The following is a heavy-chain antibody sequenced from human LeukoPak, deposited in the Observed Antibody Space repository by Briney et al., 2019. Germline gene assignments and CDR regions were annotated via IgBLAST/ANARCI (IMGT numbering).Heavy chain of an antibody. CDR1: GFTFSSYW. CDR3: ARVSRGYDKRFYYYYYMDV. D-gene: IGHD5-12*01. CDR2: IKQDGSEK. J-gene: IGHJ6*03. Sequence: QTGGSLRLSCAASGFTFSSYWMSWVRQAPGKGLEWVANIKQDGSEKYYVDSVKGRFTISRDNAKNSLYLQMNSLRAEDTAVYYCARVSRGYDKRFYYYYYMDVWGKGTTVTISS. V-gene: IGHV3-7*01.